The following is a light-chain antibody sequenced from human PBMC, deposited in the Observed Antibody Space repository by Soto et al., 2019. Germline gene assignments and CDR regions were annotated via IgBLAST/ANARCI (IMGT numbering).Light chain of an antibody. V-gene: IGKV3-15*01. CDR3: QQYNNWPL. CDR1: QSVSSN. Sequence: EIVMTQSPATLSVSPGERATLSCRASQSVSSNLAWYQQKPGQAPRLLIYGASTRATGIPARFSGSRSGTEFTLTISSLQSEYFAVYYCQQYNNWPLFGPGTKVDIK. CDR2: GAS. J-gene: IGKJ3*01.